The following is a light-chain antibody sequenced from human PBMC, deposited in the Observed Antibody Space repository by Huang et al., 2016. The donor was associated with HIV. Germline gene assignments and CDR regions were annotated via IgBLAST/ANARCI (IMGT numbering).Light chain of an antibody. CDR2: KAS. J-gene: IGKJ4*01. CDR1: QRISTR. Sequence: DIQMTHFPPTLSASVGDTVTITCRASQRISTRLAWDQQTPGKAPKLLSYKASTLESGVPIRFSGSGSGTEFTLTISNLQPDDSATYYCQQYNSRLTFGGGTKVEIK. CDR3: QQYNSRLT. V-gene: IGKV1-5*03.